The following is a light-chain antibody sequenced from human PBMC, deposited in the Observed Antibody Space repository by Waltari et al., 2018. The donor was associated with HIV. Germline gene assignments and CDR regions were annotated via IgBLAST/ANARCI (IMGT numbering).Light chain of an antibody. Sequence: SYELTQPPSVSVSPGQTASITCSGDKLGDKYACWYQQKPGQSPVLVIYQDSKRPSGIPVGFSGSNSGNTATLTISGTQAMDEADYYCQAWDSSAYVVVGGGTKLTVL. CDR3: QAWDSSAYVV. CDR1: KLGDKY. CDR2: QDS. J-gene: IGLJ2*01. V-gene: IGLV3-1*01.